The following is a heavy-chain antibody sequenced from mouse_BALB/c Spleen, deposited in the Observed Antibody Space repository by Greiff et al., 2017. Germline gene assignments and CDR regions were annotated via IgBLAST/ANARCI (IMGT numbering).Heavy chain of an antibody. CDR1: GFTFSSYG. CDR2: ISSGGSYT. Sequence: EVKLMESGGDLVKPGGSLKLSCAASGFTFSSYGMSWVRQTPDKRLEWVATISSGGSYTYYPDSVKGRFTISRDNAKNTLYLQMSSLKSEDTAMYYCARHLYDYDLYYAMDYWGQGTSVTVSS. J-gene: IGHJ4*01. V-gene: IGHV5-6*01. D-gene: IGHD2-4*01. CDR3: ARHLYDYDLYYAMDY.